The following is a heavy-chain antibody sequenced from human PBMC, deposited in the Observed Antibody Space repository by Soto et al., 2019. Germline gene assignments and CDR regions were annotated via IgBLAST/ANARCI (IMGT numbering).Heavy chain of an antibody. J-gene: IGHJ5*02. V-gene: IGHV4-39*01. CDR2: IYYSGST. CDR3: ARHPHLLRGSGRYLRLSRFAP. D-gene: IGHD3-10*01. CDR1: GGSITSSSYY. Sequence: SETRSLTCTGSGGSITSSSYYWGWIRQPPVKCLEWIGTIYYSGSTYYNPSLKSRVTISVDTSKNQFSLNLSSVTAADTAVYYCARHPHLLRGSGRYLRLSRFAPWGQATLVT.